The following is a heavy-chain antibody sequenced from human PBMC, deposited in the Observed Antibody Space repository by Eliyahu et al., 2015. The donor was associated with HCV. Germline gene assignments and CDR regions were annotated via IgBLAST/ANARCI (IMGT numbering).Heavy chain of an antibody. J-gene: IGHJ4*02. CDR1: GGSFSGYY. V-gene: IGHV4-34*01. CDR2: IXLTGFT. CDR3: ARGYFWSGSHFDY. D-gene: IGHD3-3*01. Sequence: QVQLQQWGAGLLKPSETLSLTCSVFGGSFSGYYWNWIRQSPGKALEWIGEIXLTGFTNYNPSLKSRVTISVDTSKNEFSLKLSSVTAADTAIYYCARGYFWSGSHFDYWGQGTQVTXSS.